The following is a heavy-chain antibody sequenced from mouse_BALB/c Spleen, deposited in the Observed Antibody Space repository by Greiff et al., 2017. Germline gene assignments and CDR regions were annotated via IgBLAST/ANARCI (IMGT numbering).Heavy chain of an antibody. J-gene: IGHJ1*01. V-gene: IGHV7-3*02. Sequence: EVHLVESGGGLVQPGGSLRLSCATSGFTFTDYYMSWVRQPPGKALEWLGFIRNKANGYTTEYSASVKGRFTISRDNSQSILYLQMNTLRAEDSATYYCARGLYYRYGLDVWGAGTTVTVSS. D-gene: IGHD2-14*01. CDR3: ARGLYYRYGLDV. CDR2: IRNKANGYTT. CDR1: GFTFTDYY.